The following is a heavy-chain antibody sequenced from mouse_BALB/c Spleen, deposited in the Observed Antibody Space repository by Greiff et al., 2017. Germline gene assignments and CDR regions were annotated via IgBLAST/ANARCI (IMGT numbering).Heavy chain of an antibody. D-gene: IGHD1-1*01. J-gene: IGHJ3*01. CDR1: GFNIKDTY. V-gene: IGHV14-3*02. Sequence: EVQLQESGAELVKPGASVKLSCTASGFNIKDTYMHWVKQRPEQGLEWIGRIDPANGNTKYDPKFQGKATITADTSSNTAYLQLSSLTSEDTAVYYCAPYGSSSWFAYWGQGTLVTVSA. CDR2: IDPANGNT. CDR3: APYGSSSWFAY.